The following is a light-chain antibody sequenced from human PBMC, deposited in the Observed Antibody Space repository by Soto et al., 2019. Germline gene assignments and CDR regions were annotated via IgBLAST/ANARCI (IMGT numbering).Light chain of an antibody. V-gene: IGLV2-8*01. Sequence: QSTLTQPPSASGSPGQSATISYTGTSSDVGGYNYVSWYQQHPGKAPKLMIYEVSKRPSGVPDRFSGSKSGNTASLTVSGLQAEDEADYYCSSYAGSNNWVFGGGTKLTVL. CDR2: EVS. CDR3: SSYAGSNNWV. CDR1: SSDVGGYNY. J-gene: IGLJ3*02.